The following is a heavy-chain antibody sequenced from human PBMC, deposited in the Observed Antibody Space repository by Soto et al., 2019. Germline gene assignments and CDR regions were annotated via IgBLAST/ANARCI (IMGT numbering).Heavy chain of an antibody. D-gene: IGHD2-2*01. Sequence: QVQLVQSGAEVKKPGASVKVSCKASGYTFTGYYMHWVRQAPGQGLEWMGWINPNSGGTNYAQKFQGRVTMTRETSISTDYMELSRLRSDDTAVYYCASIRCSSTSCSTYYYGMDVWGQGTTVTVSS. CDR2: INPNSGGT. V-gene: IGHV1-2*02. CDR1: GYTFTGYY. J-gene: IGHJ6*02. CDR3: ASIRCSSTSCSTYYYGMDV.